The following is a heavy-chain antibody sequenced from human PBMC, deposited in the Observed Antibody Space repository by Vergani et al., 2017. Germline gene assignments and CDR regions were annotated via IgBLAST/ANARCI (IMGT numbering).Heavy chain of an antibody. CDR3: AIGSSGFFTLTSPNLFDP. D-gene: IGHD3-10*01. CDR1: RFDFSDYY. J-gene: IGHJ5*02. Sequence: QGQLVESGGGLVKPGGSLRLSCAASRFDFSDYYMSWIRQAPGKGMEWISYISNSGKTINYADSVKGRFIVSRDNVKKSLYLQMNSLRVEDTAVYYCAIGSSGFFTLTSPNLFDPWGQGTLVTGS. V-gene: IGHV3-11*04. CDR2: ISNSGKTI.